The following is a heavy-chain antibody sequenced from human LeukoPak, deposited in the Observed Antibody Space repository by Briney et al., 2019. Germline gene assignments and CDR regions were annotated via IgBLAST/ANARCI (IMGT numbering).Heavy chain of an antibody. Sequence: PGGSLRLSCAASGFTFSSYSMNWVRQAPGKGLEWVSSISSSSSYIYYADSVKGRFTISRDNAKNSLYLQMNSLRAEDTAVYYCAKVVLNYYGSGSFDYWGQGTLVTVSS. V-gene: IGHV3-21*04. CDR2: ISSSSSYI. CDR1: GFTFSSYS. CDR3: AKVVLNYYGSGSFDY. D-gene: IGHD3-10*01. J-gene: IGHJ4*02.